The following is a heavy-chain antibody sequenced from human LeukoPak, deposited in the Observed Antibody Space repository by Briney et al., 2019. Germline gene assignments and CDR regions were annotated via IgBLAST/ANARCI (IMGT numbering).Heavy chain of an antibody. CDR3: ARGYSSSSGRPDY. D-gene: IGHD6-6*01. CDR1: GGSISSYY. Sequence: SETPSLTCTVSGGSISSYYWSWIRQAPGKGLEWIGYIYYSGSTNYNPSLKSRVTISVDTSKKQFSLKLSSVTAADTAVYYCARGYSSSSGRPDYWGQGTLVTVSS. CDR2: IYYSGST. V-gene: IGHV4-59*08. J-gene: IGHJ4*02.